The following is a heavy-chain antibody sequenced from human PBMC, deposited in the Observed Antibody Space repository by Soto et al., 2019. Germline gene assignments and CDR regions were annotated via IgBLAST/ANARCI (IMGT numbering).Heavy chain of an antibody. J-gene: IGHJ4*02. Sequence: QVQLQESGPGLVKPSETLSLTCTVSGGSISSYYWSWIRQPPGKGLEWIGYIYYSGSTNYNPSLKSRVTISVDTSKNQFSLKLSSVTAADTAVYYCARGVVFGEFSSWGQGTLVTVSS. CDR3: ARGVVFGEFSS. CDR2: IYYSGST. D-gene: IGHD3-10*02. CDR1: GGSISSYY. V-gene: IGHV4-59*01.